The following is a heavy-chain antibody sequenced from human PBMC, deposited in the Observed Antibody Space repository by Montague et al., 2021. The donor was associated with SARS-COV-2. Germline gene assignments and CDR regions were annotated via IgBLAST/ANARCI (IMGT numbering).Heavy chain of an antibody. V-gene: IGHV4-39*07. J-gene: IGHJ6*02. CDR1: GGSISSSSYY. CDR2: IYYTGST. CDR3: ARDTRFAMLVVVTRYGLDV. Sequence: SETLSLTCTVSGGSISSSSYYWGWIRQPPGKGLEWIGSIYYTGSTYYNPSLKSRVTISVDTSMNQFSLKLSSVTAADTAVYYCARDTRFAMLVVVTRYGLDVWGQGTMVTVSS. D-gene: IGHD3-22*01.